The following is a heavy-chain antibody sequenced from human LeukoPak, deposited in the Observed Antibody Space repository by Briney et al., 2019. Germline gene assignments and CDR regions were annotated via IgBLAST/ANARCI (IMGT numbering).Heavy chain of an antibody. D-gene: IGHD2-2*01. V-gene: IGHV6-1*01. J-gene: IGHJ5*02. CDR1: GDSVSSNSVT. CDR2: TYYRSTWFN. CDR3: ARRLTQYDCFDP. Sequence: SQTLSLTCAISGDSVSSNSVTWNWIRQSPSRGLEWLGRTYYRSTWFNDYAVSVRGRITVNPDTSKNQFSLHLNSVTPEDTAVYYCARRLTQYDCFDPWGQGILVTVSS.